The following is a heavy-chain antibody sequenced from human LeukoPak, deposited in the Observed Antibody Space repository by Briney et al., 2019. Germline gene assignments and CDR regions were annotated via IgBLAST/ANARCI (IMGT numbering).Heavy chain of an antibody. Sequence: GGSLRLSCAASGFTFDDYGMSWVRQAPGKGLEWVSAISGSGGSTYYADSVKGRFTISRDNSKNTLYLQMNSLRAEDTAVYYCAKQALGVYCSGGSCPPGDYWGQGTLVTVSS. V-gene: IGHV3-23*01. CDR1: GFTFDDYG. CDR2: ISGSGGST. D-gene: IGHD2-15*01. J-gene: IGHJ4*02. CDR3: AKQALGVYCSGGSCPPGDY.